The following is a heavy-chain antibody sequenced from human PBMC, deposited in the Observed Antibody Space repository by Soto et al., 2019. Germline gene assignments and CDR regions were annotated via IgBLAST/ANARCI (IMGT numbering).Heavy chain of an antibody. CDR3: ARNCALDY. CDR2: ILYSGTT. V-gene: IGHV4-30-4*01. CDR1: GVSISSGDYY. Sequence: QVQLQESGPGLVKPSQTLSLTCTVSGVSISSGDYYWSWIRQTPGKGLEWIGYILYSGTTNYNPSLESRLTISVDTSKNQFSRKLTSVTAADTAVYSCARNCALDYWGRGTLVTVYS. D-gene: IGHD2-21*01. J-gene: IGHJ4*02.